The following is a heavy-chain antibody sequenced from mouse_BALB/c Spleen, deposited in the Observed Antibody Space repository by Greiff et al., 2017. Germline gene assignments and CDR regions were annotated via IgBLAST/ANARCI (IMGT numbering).Heavy chain of an antibody. CDR1: GYSITSGYY. J-gene: IGHJ3*01. Sequence: EVQLKESGPGLVKPSQSLSLTCSVTGYSITSGYYWNWIRQFPGNKLEWMGYISYDGSNNYNPSLKNRISITRDTSKNQFFLKLNSVTTEDTATYYCARGDYRYDWFAYWGQGTLVTVSA. CDR2: ISYDGSN. V-gene: IGHV3-6*02. D-gene: IGHD2-14*01. CDR3: ARGDYRYDWFAY.